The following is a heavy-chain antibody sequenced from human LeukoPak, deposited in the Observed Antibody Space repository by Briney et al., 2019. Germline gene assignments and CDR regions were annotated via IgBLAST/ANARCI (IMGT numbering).Heavy chain of an antibody. Sequence: ASVKVSCKASGYTFTGYYMHWVRQAPGQGLEWMGWINPNSGGTNYSQKFQGRVTMTRDTSISTAYMELSRLRSDDTAVYYCARGGPRYDSSGYYYDYWGQGTLVTVSS. CDR1: GYTFTGYY. J-gene: IGHJ4*02. V-gene: IGHV1-2*02. CDR2: INPNSGGT. D-gene: IGHD3-22*01. CDR3: ARGGPRYDSSGYYYDY.